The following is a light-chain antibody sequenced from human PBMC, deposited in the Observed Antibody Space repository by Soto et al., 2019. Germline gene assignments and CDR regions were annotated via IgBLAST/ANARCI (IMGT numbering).Light chain of an antibody. Sequence: DIQMTQSPSTLSASVGDRVTITCRASQSISTYLAWYRHKPGEAPKLLIYKASTLERGVPSRFSGSGSGTDFTLTISSLQPDDFATYYCQQYNTYSWKLGQGTKVDSK. CDR3: QQYNTYSWK. CDR2: KAS. V-gene: IGKV1-5*03. CDR1: QSISTY. J-gene: IGKJ1*01.